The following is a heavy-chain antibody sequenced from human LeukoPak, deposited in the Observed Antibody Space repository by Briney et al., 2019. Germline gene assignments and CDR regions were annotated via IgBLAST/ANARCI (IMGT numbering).Heavy chain of an antibody. J-gene: IGHJ4*02. CDR3: ARRGDSGGNWRGY. CDR1: GSSFTSYW. V-gene: IGHV5-51*01. CDR2: IYPSDSDT. Sequence: GESLKISCKASGSSFTSYWIVWVRQMPGKGLEWMGIIYPSDSDTRYSPSFQGQVTISADKSISTAYLQWSSLKASDTGMYYCARRGDSGGNWRGYWGQGTLVTVSS. D-gene: IGHD4-23*01.